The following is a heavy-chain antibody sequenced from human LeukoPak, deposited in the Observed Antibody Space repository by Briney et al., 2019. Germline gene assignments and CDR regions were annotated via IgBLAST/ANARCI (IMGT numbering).Heavy chain of an antibody. CDR1: GGSISTYY. D-gene: IGHD3-16*01. CDR2: ITNSGGT. Sequence: PSETLSLTCTVSGGSISTYYWSWIRQPPGKGPEWIGYITNSGGTNYNPSLKSRVTISVDTSKNQFSLKLSSVTAADTAVYYCASGSPHQLGGYYYYYYYMDVWGKGTTVTVSS. CDR3: ASGSPHQLGGYYYYYYYMDV. V-gene: IGHV4-59*01. J-gene: IGHJ6*03.